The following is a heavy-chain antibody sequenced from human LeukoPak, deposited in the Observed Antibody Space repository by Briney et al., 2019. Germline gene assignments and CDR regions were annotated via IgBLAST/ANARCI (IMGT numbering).Heavy chain of an antibody. J-gene: IGHJ4*02. Sequence: ASVKVSCKASGYTFTGYYMHWVRQAPGQGLEWMGRINPNSGGTNYAQKFQGRVTMTRDTSISTAYMELSRLRSDDTAVYYCARAVLDSSGWHFDYWGQGTLVTVFS. CDR1: GYTFTGYY. D-gene: IGHD6-19*01. CDR3: ARAVLDSSGWHFDY. CDR2: INPNSGGT. V-gene: IGHV1-2*06.